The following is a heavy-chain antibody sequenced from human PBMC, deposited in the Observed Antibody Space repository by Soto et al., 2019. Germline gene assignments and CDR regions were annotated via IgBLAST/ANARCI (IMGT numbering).Heavy chain of an antibody. CDR1: GTSFGTYY. Sequence: PSETLSLTCAVSGTSFGTYYWSWIRQPPGKGLEWIGYIFYSGHLKYNPSLKSRLTISVDPPKNQISLRLSSVTAADTAVYYCARDVTSNRCCFDLWGHGTLVTVSS. J-gene: IGHJ5*02. V-gene: IGHV4-59*01. CDR2: IFYSGHL. D-gene: IGHD2-2*01. CDR3: ARDVTSNRCCFDL.